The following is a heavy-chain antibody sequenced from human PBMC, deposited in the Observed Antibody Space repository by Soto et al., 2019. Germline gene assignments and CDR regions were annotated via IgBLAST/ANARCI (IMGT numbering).Heavy chain of an antibody. D-gene: IGHD2-2*01. J-gene: IGHJ3*02. CDR2: MNPYSGNI. CDR3: ARGRPHCSSTSCYLEAFDI. V-gene: IGHV1-8*02. Sequence: ASVKVSCKASGYSFPNNGINWVRQAPGQGLEWMGWMNPYSGNIGYAQKFQGRVTMTRNTSISTAYMELSSLRSEDTAVYYCARGRPHCSSTSCYLEAFDIWGQGTMVTVSS. CDR1: GYSFPNNG.